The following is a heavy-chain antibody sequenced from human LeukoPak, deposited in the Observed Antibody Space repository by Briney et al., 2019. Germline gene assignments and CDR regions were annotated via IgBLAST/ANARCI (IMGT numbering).Heavy chain of an antibody. V-gene: IGHV3-30-3*01. Sequence: PGRSLRLSCAASGFSFSSYAMHWVRQAPGKGLEWVALISYDGSSKYYAESVKGRFTISRDNSKNTVYLQMNSPRDEDTAVYYCGRDARYRSSWCDYWGQGTLVTVSS. CDR1: GFSFSSYA. CDR3: GRDARYRSSWCDY. CDR2: ISYDGSSK. J-gene: IGHJ4*02. D-gene: IGHD6-13*01.